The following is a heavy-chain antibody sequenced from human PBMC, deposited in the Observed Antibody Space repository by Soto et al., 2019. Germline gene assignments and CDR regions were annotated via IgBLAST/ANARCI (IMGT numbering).Heavy chain of an antibody. CDR3: VREDDTTGSYSGFDP. CDR1: GAAFNTIT. D-gene: IGHD3-22*01. CDR2: FVPVFGSA. V-gene: IGHV1-69*01. Sequence: QVQLVQSGAEVKKPGSSVRVSCKASGAAFNTITINWVRQAPGQGLEWMGGFVPVFGSATYAQKFQGRVAITADASTSAFYMELSRLNSEDTALYYWVREDDTTGSYSGFDPWGQGTLVTVSS. J-gene: IGHJ5*02.